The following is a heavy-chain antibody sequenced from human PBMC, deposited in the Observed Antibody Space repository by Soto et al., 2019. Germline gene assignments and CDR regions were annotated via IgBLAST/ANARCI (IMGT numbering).Heavy chain of an antibody. CDR3: ARIAAAGTRFDY. J-gene: IGHJ4*02. D-gene: IGHD6-13*01. Sequence: QVQLQESGPGLVKPSGTLSLTCAVSGGSISSTNWWSWVRQPPGKGLEWIGEIYHSGNTNYNPSLKRRVTFSVGKSKTQFSLKLSSVTAADAAVYFCARIAAAGTRFDYWGQGTLVTVSS. V-gene: IGHV4-4*02. CDR1: GGSISSTNW. CDR2: IYHSGNT.